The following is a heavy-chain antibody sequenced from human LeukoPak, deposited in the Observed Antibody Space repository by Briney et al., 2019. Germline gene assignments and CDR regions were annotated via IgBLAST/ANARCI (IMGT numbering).Heavy chain of an antibody. Sequence: GGSLRLSCTASGFAFSRHEMNWVRQAPEKGLEWVSYISSSGNTKYYADSVRGRFTISRDNAKNSLYLQMNSLRAEDTAVYYCAREFDYDGHFDYWGQGTLVTVSS. D-gene: IGHD4-23*01. J-gene: IGHJ4*02. CDR3: AREFDYDGHFDY. CDR1: GFAFSRHE. CDR2: ISSSGNTK. V-gene: IGHV3-48*03.